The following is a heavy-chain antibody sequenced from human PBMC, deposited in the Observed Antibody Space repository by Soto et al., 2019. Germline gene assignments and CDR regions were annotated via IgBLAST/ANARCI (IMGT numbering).Heavy chain of an antibody. V-gene: IGHV3-23*01. Sequence: EVQLLESGGGLVQPGGSLRLSCAASGFTFSSYAMSWVRQAPGKGLEWVSAISGSGGSTYYADSVKGRFNISRDNSKNTLYLQMNSLRAEDTAVYYCAKFRGVLLWFGEGFDPWGQGTLVTVSS. J-gene: IGHJ5*02. CDR2: ISGSGGST. CDR3: AKFRGVLLWFGEGFDP. CDR1: GFTFSSYA. D-gene: IGHD3-10*01.